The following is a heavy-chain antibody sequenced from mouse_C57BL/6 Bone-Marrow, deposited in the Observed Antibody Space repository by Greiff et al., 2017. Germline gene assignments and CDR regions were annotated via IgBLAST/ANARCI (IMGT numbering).Heavy chain of an antibody. V-gene: IGHV1-52*01. CDR1: GYTFTSYW. D-gene: IGHD1-1*01. Sequence: VQLQQPGAELVRPGSSVKLSCKASGYTFTSYWMHWVKQRPIQGLEWIGNIDPSDSETHYNQKFKDKATLTVDKSSSTAYMQLSSLTSEDSAVYYCARSGYGSSKGYFDVWGTGTTVTVSS. J-gene: IGHJ1*03. CDR3: ARSGYGSSKGYFDV. CDR2: IDPSDSET.